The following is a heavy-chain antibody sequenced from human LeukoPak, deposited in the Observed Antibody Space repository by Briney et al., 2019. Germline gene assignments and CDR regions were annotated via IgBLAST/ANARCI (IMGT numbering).Heavy chain of an antibody. V-gene: IGHV3-23*01. CDR1: GFTFSSHV. D-gene: IGHD6-19*01. Sequence: GGSLRLSCAASGFTFSSHVMSWVRQAPGKGLEWVSAISGSGGRTYYADSVKGRFTIPRDNSKSTLYLQMNSLRAEDTAVYYCANLYTSGWDYWGQGTLVTVSS. CDR2: ISGSGGRT. CDR3: ANLYTSGWDY. J-gene: IGHJ4*02.